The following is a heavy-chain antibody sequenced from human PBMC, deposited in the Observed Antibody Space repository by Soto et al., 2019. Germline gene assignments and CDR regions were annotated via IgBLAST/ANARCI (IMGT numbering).Heavy chain of an antibody. CDR2: IIPIFGTA. D-gene: IGHD6-13*01. Sequence: SVKVSCKASGGTFSSYAISWVRQAPGQGLEWMGGIIPIFGTANYAQKFQGRVTITADESTSTAYMELSSLRSEDTAVYYCARTASERTYSSSWYHHYYYYYGMDVWGQGTTVTV. V-gene: IGHV1-69*13. CDR1: GGTFSSYA. J-gene: IGHJ6*02. CDR3: ARTASERTYSSSWYHHYYYYYGMDV.